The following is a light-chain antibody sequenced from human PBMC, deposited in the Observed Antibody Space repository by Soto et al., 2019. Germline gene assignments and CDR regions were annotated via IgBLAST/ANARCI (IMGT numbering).Light chain of an antibody. CDR1: QSLVHSDGIAY. CDR2: KVS. J-gene: IGKJ5*01. V-gene: IGKV2-30*02. CDR3: MQGTHWPIT. Sequence: DVVITQSPLSLPFTLLHPSSISCRSNQSLVHSDGIAYFSWFQQRPGRSPRRLIYKVSNRDSGVPARFSGSGSGTDFALKISRVEAEDVGVYYCMQGTHWPITFGQGTRL.